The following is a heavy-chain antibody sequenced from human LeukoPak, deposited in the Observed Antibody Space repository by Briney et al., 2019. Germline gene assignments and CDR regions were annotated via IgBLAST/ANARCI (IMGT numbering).Heavy chain of an antibody. CDR3: ARHRMSYYHTSGRCVAHPFYF. J-gene: IGHJ3*01. Sequence: SETLSLTCTVSGGSISSSSYYWGWIRQPPGKGLEWIGSIYYSGSTYYNPSLKSRVTISVDTSKNQFSLKLSSVTAADTAVFYCARHRMSYYHTSGRCVAHPFYFWRQATMATVSS. V-gene: IGHV4-39*01. D-gene: IGHD3-22*01. CDR2: IYYSGST. CDR1: GGSISSSSYY.